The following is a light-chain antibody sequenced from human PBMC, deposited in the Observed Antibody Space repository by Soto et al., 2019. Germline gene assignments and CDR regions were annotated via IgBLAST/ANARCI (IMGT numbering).Light chain of an antibody. J-gene: IGKJ1*01. Sequence: PGERATLSCRASQSVTSSYLAWYQQKPGQAPRLLIYGAYSRATGIPDRLSGSGSGTDFTLTISRLEPEDFAVYYCQHYGSSPGTFGQGTKVEIK. CDR3: QHYGSSPGT. CDR1: QSVTSSY. CDR2: GAY. V-gene: IGKV3-20*01.